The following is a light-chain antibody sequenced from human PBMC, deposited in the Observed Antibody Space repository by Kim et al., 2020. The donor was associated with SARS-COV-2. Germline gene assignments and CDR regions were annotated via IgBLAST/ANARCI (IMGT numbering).Light chain of an antibody. J-gene: IGLJ3*02. CDR3: QSYDSSNWV. Sequence: NFMLTQPHSVSESPGKTVTISCTRSSGSIASNYVQWYQQRPGSAPTTVIHEDNQRPSGVPDRFSGSIDSSSNSASLTISGLKTEDEADYYCQSYDSSNWVFGGGTQLTVL. V-gene: IGLV6-57*04. CDR1: SGSIASNY. CDR2: EDN.